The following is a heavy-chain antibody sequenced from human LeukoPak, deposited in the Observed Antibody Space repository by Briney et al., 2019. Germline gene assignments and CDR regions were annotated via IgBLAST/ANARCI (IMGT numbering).Heavy chain of an antibody. CDR2: INPNSGGT. D-gene: IGHD1-26*01. CDR1: GYTFTGYY. J-gene: IGHJ3*02. CDR3: ARDLVSTLGSSDAFDI. V-gene: IGHV1-2*02. Sequence: ASVKVSCKASGYTFTGYYMHWVRQAPGQGLEWMGWINPNSGGTNYAQKFQGRVTMTRDTSISTAYMELSRLRSDDTAVYYCARDLVSTLGSSDAFDIWGQGTMVTVSS.